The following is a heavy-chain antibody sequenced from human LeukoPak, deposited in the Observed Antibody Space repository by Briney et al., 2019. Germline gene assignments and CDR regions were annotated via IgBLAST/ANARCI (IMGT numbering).Heavy chain of an antibody. V-gene: IGHV4-59*01. Sequence: SETLSLTCTVSGGSISSYYWSWIRQPPGKGLGWIGYIYYSGSTNYNPSLKSRVTISVDTSKNQFSLKLSSVTAADTAVYYCARGGSLDYYYMDVWGKGTTVTVSS. J-gene: IGHJ6*03. CDR2: IYYSGST. CDR3: ARGGSLDYYYMDV. CDR1: GGSISSYY.